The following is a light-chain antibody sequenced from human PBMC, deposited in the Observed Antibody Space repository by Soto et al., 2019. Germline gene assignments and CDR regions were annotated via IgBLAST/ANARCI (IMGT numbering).Light chain of an antibody. CDR2: DAS. V-gene: IGKV1-5*01. CDR1: QSISSW. J-gene: IGKJ5*01. CDR3: QQYYDWPIT. Sequence: DIQMTQSPSTLSASVGDRVTITFRASQSISSWLAWYQQKPGKAPKLLIYDASSLESGVPSRFSGSGSGTDFTLTISSLQSEDFAVYYCQQYYDWPITFGQGTRLQI.